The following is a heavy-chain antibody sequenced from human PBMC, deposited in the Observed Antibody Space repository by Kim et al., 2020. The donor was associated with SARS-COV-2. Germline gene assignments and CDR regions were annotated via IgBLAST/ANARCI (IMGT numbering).Heavy chain of an antibody. CDR1: GFTFSTYG. V-gene: IGHV3-30*18. CDR3: AKTVRYYEFWSAYFDY. D-gene: IGHD3-3*01. J-gene: IGHJ4*02. CDR2: ISYDASNQ. Sequence: GGSLRLSCVASGFTFSTYGMHWVRQAPGKGLEWVAVISYDASNQYYADSVKGRFTISRDNSKNTLYLQMNSLRAEDTAVYYCAKTVRYYEFWSAYFDYWGQGIVVTVSS.